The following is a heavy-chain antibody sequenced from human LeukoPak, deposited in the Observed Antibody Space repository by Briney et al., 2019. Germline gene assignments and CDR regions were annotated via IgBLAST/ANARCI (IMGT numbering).Heavy chain of an antibody. J-gene: IGHJ6*03. CDR2: IIPIFGTA. CDR1: GGTFSSYA. Sequence: SVKVSCKASGGTFSSYAISWVRQAPGQGLEWMGGIIPIFGTANYAQKFQGRVTITTDESTSTAYMELSSLRSEDTAVYYCATSGGGSSWSDPLYYYYYMDVWGKGTTVTVSS. CDR3: ATSGGGSSWSDPLYYYYYMDV. D-gene: IGHD6-13*01. V-gene: IGHV1-69*05.